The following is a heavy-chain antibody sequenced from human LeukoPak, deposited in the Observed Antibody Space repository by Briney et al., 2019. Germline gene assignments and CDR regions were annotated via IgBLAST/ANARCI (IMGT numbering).Heavy chain of an antibody. CDR3: ARGGGYSYGILDY. V-gene: IGHV1-8*01. CDR2: MNPNSGNT. J-gene: IGHJ4*02. Sequence: GGSVKVSCKASGYTFTSYDINWVRQATGQGLEWMGWMNPNSGNTGYAQKFQGRVSMTRNTSISTAYMELSSLKSEDTAVYYCARGGGYSYGILDYWAQGTPVTVSS. D-gene: IGHD5-18*01. CDR1: GYTFTSYD.